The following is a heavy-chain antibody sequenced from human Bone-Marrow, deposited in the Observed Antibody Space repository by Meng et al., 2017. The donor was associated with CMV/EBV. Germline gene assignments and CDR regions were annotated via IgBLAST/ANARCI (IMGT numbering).Heavy chain of an antibody. V-gene: IGHV3-7*01. D-gene: IGHD1-14*01. CDR3: ARGYVRFDY. Sequence: GGSLRLSCVASGFTFSDYWLSWVRQAPGKGLEWVATIKEDGSETYYLDSLKGGFTISRDNAKNSLYLQMNSLRAEDTAVYYCARGYVRFDYWGQGTLVTVSS. CDR1: GFTFSDYW. J-gene: IGHJ4*02. CDR2: IKEDGSET.